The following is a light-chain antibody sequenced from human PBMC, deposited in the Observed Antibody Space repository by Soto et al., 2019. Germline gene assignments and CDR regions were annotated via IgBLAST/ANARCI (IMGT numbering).Light chain of an antibody. J-gene: IGKJ1*01. CDR2: DAS. V-gene: IGKV3-11*01. CDR1: QNVGNF. Sequence: EIVLTQSPATLSLSPGERAALSCRASQNVGNFLAWYQQKPGQPPRLLIYDASNRPPGIPARFSGSGSGTDFTLAISSLESEDFAVYFCQQRFNWPATFGQGTKVEIK. CDR3: QQRFNWPAT.